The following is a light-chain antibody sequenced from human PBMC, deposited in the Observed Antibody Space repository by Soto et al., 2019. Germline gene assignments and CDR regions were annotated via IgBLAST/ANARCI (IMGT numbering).Light chain of an antibody. V-gene: IGKV3-20*01. CDR3: QRYGSSPPWT. CDR2: DIS. J-gene: IGKJ1*01. CDR1: QSLTYNY. Sequence: EVVLTQSPGTLSLSPGERAALSCRASQSLTYNYLAWCQQKPGQAPRLLIYDISNRATGIPDRFSGSVSGTDIHRTISIQETEDFSEYYIQRYGSSPPWTFGQGTKVEIK.